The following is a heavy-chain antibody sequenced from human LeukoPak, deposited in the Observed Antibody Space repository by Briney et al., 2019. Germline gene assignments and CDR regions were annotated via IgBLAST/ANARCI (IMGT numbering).Heavy chain of an antibody. CDR3: ARRSDYYYHMDV. J-gene: IGHJ6*02. Sequence: SQTLSLTCTVSGGSISSGDYYWSWIRQPPGTGLEWIGYIYYSGSTYYNPSLKSRVTISVDTSKNQFSLKLSSVTAADTAVYYCARRSDYYYHMDVWGQGTTVTVSS. CDR1: GGSISSGDYY. CDR2: IYYSGST. V-gene: IGHV4-30-4*01.